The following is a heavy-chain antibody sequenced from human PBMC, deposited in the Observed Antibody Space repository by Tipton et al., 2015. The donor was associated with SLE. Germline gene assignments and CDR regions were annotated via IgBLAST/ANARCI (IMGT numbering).Heavy chain of an antibody. D-gene: IGHD6-13*01. CDR3: VRDLPAAAFDY. J-gene: IGHJ4*02. CDR2: ISSSSSYI. V-gene: IGHV3-21*03. Sequence: GSLRLSCAASGFTFSSYSMNWVCQAPGKGLEWVSSISSSSSYIYYADSVKGRFTISRDNAKNSLYLQMNSLRAEDTAVYYCVRDLPAAAFDYWGQGTLVTVSS. CDR1: GFTFSSYS.